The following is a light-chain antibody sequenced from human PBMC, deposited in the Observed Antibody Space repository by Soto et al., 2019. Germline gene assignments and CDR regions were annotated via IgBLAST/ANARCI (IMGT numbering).Light chain of an antibody. CDR3: SSYSTTSSPHVL. CDR1: SSDVGRYNY. CDR2: EVS. J-gene: IGLJ2*01. V-gene: IGLV2-14*01. Sequence: QSALTQPASVSGSPGQSITISCTGTSSDVGRYNYVSWYQQHPGKAPKLMIYEVSYRPSGVSTRFSGSKSGNTASLTISGLQAEDEADYYCSSYSTTSSPHVLFGGGTKVTVL.